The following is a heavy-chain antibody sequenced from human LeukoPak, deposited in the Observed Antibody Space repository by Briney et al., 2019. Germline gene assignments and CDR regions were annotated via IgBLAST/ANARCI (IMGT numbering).Heavy chain of an antibody. CDR3: AREKHDYGGIDAFDI. CDR1: GFTFSSYA. Sequence: QPGGSLRLSCAASGFTFSSYAMSWVRQAPGKGLEWVSYISSSGSTIYYADSVKGRFTVSRDNAKNSLYLQMNSLRAEDTALYYCAREKHDYGGIDAFDIWGQGTMVTVSS. CDR2: ISSSGSTI. D-gene: IGHD4-23*01. V-gene: IGHV3-48*03. J-gene: IGHJ3*02.